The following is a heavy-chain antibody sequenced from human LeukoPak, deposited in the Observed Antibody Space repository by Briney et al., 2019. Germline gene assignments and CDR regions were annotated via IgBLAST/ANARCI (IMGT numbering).Heavy chain of an antibody. V-gene: IGHV3-9*01. J-gene: IGHJ3*02. CDR1: GFRFNAFA. CDR2: VGWDGTSV. Sequence: GRSLRLSCAASGFRFNAFAIPWVREAPGKGLEWVSGVGWDGTSVAYADSVKGRFTISRDNAQNSVYLQMNSLRIEDTALYYCAKGLYGLGILTYEGFDIWGQGTMVTVSS. D-gene: IGHD3-10*01. CDR3: AKGLYGLGILTYEGFDI.